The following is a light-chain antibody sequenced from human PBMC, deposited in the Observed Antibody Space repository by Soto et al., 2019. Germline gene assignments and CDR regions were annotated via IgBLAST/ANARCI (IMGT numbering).Light chain of an antibody. V-gene: IGKV3-11*01. CDR1: QSVTTY. J-gene: IGKJ4*01. CDR2: DAS. CDR3: QQCAYWPLT. Sequence: ETVLTQSPATLSLSPGERATLSCRASQSVTTYLAWYQQKPGQSPRLLIYDASNRATGIPARFSGSGSGTDFPLTISSLEPEDFALYYCQQCAYWPLTFGGGPKVEIK.